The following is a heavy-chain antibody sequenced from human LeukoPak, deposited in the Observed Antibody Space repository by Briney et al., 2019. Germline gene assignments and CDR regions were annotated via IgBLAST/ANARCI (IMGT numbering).Heavy chain of an antibody. Sequence: GRSLRLSCAASGFTFSTYAMNWVRQAPGKGLEWVAVISYDGRQNYYADSVKGRFIISRDNSKNTLYLQMNSLRAEDTAVYYCAKDIGSSEGYFDYWGQGTLVTVSS. CDR2: ISYDGRQN. J-gene: IGHJ4*02. CDR1: GFTFSTYA. CDR3: AKDIGSSEGYFDY. D-gene: IGHD3-10*01. V-gene: IGHV3-30*04.